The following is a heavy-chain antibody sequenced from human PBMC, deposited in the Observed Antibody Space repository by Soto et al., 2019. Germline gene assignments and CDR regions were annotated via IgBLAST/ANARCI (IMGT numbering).Heavy chain of an antibody. CDR3: ARGEIRTSYYYYGMDV. D-gene: IGHD1-26*01. J-gene: IGHJ6*02. Sequence: QVQLVQSGAEVKKPGASVSVSCKASGYIFSTHAIHWVRQAPGQGFEWMGWINAGHGNTRNSQKFQGRVTITRDTSASTAYMDLSSLTSEDTAVYYCARGEIRTSYYYYGMDVWGQGTTVTVSS. V-gene: IGHV1-3*01. CDR2: INAGHGNT. CDR1: GYIFSTHA.